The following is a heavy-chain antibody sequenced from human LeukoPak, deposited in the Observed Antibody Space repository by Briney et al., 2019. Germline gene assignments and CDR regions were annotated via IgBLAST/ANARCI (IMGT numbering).Heavy chain of an antibody. J-gene: IGHJ4*02. D-gene: IGHD3-22*01. CDR2: ISASGGST. CDR3: AKMPERRFHYYDSSGYSDY. CDR1: GFTFSSYA. Sequence: PGGSLRLSCAASGFTFSSYAMSWVRQAPGKGLEWVSGISASGGSTYYADSVKGRFTISRDNSKNTLYLQMNSLRAEDTAVYYCAKMPERRFHYYDSSGYSDYWGQGTLVTVSS. V-gene: IGHV3-23*01.